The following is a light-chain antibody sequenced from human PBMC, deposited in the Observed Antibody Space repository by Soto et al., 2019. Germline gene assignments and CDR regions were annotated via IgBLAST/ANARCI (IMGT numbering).Light chain of an antibody. CDR3: QTWGTGMV. V-gene: IGLV4-69*01. Sequence: QPVLTQSPSASASLGASVKLTCTLSSGHSSYAIAWHQQQPEKGPRYLMKLNSDGSHSKGDGIPDRFSGSSSGAERYLTISILQSEDEADYYCQTWGTGMVFGGGTKLTVL. CDR1: SGHSSYA. CDR2: LNSDGSH. J-gene: IGLJ2*01.